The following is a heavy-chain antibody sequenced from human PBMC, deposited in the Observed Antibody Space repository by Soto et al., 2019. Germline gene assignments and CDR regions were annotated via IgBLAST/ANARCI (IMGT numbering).Heavy chain of an antibody. J-gene: IGHJ5*02. Sequence: SVKVSCKASGGTFSSYAISWVRQAPGQGLEWMGGIIPIFGTANYAQKFQGRVTITADESTSTAYMELSSLRSEDTAVYYCARDFGPGTNHKRFFSKRWFDPWGQGTLVTVSS. D-gene: IGHD3-3*01. CDR2: IIPIFGTA. CDR3: ARDFGPGTNHKRFFSKRWFDP. CDR1: GGTFSSYA. V-gene: IGHV1-69*13.